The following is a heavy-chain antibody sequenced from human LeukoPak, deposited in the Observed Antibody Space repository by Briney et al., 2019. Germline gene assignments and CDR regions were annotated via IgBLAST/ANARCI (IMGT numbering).Heavy chain of an antibody. D-gene: IGHD3-10*01. Sequence: SETLSLTCTVSGGSISSYYWSWIRQPAGKGLEWIGRIYTSGSTNYNPSLKSRVTMSVDTSKNQFSLKLSSVTAADTAVYYCARAVGSGSFQTYYYYMDVWGNGTTVTISS. CDR2: IYTSGST. CDR1: GGSISSYY. J-gene: IGHJ6*03. CDR3: ARAVGSGSFQTYYYYMDV. V-gene: IGHV4-4*07.